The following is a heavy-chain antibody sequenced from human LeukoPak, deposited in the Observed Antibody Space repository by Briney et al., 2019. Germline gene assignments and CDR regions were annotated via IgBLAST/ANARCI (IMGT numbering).Heavy chain of an antibody. CDR3: ARDPGVSGDNSDDY. Sequence: SVKVPCKASGGTFSSYAIIWVRQAPGQGLEWMGGIIPIFGTANYAQKFQGRVTITAVESTSTAYMELSSLRSEDTAVYYCARDPGVSGDNSDDYWIQGTLVTVSS. D-gene: IGHD4-23*01. V-gene: IGHV1-69*13. CDR1: GGTFSSYA. J-gene: IGHJ4*01. CDR2: IIPIFGTA.